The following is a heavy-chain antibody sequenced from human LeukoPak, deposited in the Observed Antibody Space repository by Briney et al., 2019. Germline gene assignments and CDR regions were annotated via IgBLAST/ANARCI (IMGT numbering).Heavy chain of an antibody. CDR2: IKHDGSEK. Sequence: SGGSLRLSCAASGFTFSSFWMSWVRQAPGKGLEWVANIKHDGSEKHYVDSVKGRFIISRDNVKNSLYLQMNSLRAEDTAVYYCARAGRDGYNYADYWGQGTLVTVSS. CDR1: GFTFSSFW. J-gene: IGHJ4*02. D-gene: IGHD5-24*01. V-gene: IGHV3-7*01. CDR3: ARAGRDGYNYADY.